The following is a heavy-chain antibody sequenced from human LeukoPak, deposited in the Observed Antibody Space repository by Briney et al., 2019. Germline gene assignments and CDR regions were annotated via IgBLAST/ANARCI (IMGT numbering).Heavy chain of an antibody. CDR2: IKEDGSEK. J-gene: IGHJ4*02. V-gene: IGHV3-7*01. D-gene: IGHD6-13*01. CDR3: ASGRQLGY. Sequence: GGSLSLSCAASGFTFSNYWMSWLRQAPGKGLEWVANIKEDGSEKYYVDSVKGRFTISRENARNSLYLQMNSLRAEDTAVYYCASGRQLGYWGQGTLVTVSS. CDR1: GFTFSNYW.